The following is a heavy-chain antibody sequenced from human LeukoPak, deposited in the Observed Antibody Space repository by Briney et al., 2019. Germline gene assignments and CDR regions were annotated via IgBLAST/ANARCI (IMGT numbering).Heavy chain of an antibody. Sequence: SVKVSCKASGGTFSSYAISWVRQAPGQGLEWMGGIIPIFGTANYAQKFQGRVTITTDESTSTAYMELSSLRSEDTAVYYCARGYYYDSSGYYMFFDYWGQGTLVTVSS. D-gene: IGHD3-22*01. CDR3: ARGYYYDSSGYYMFFDY. V-gene: IGHV1-69*05. J-gene: IGHJ4*02. CDR2: IIPIFGTA. CDR1: GGTFSSYA.